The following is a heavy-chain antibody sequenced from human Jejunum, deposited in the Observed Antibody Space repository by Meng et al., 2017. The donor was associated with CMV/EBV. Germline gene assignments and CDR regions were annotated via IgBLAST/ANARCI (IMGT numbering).Heavy chain of an antibody. V-gene: IGHV3-74*01. CDR3: VRAGSGNAYGLVDY. CDR2: INGAGSDI. D-gene: IGHD1-26*01. Sequence: GFTFSSHWMHWVRQGPGKGLVWVSRINGAGSDISYADSVKGRFTISRDNAENTLYLQMNSLRAEDMAVYYCVRAGSGNAYGLVDYWGQGTLVTVSS. CDR1: GFTFSSHW. J-gene: IGHJ4*02.